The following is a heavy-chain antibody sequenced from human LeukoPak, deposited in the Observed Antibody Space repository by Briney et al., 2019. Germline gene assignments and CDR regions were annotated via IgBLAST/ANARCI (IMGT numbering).Heavy chain of an antibody. D-gene: IGHD6-13*01. CDR3: AKGVWSSSWYPVWNYFDY. J-gene: IGHJ4*02. CDR1: GFTFSSYA. V-gene: IGHV3-23*01. Sequence: PGASLRLSCAASGFTFSSYAMSWVRQAPGKGLEWVSAISGSGGSTYYADSVKGRFTISRDNSKNTLYLQMNSLRAEDTAVYYCAKGVWSSSWYPVWNYFDYWGQGTLVTVSS. CDR2: ISGSGGST.